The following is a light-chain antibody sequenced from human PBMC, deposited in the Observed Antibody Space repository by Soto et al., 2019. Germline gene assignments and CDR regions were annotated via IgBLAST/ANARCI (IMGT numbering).Light chain of an antibody. CDR3: QQYDNWPPP. CDR1: QSVSSN. V-gene: IGKV3-15*01. J-gene: IGKJ5*01. CDR2: GAS. Sequence: IVMTQSQVTLSVSPVKRATVSCRASQSVSSNLAWYQQKPGQGPRLLIYGASTRATGIPATFSGSGSGTEFTLTINSLQSEDFAVYYCQQYDNWPPPFGQGTRLAIK.